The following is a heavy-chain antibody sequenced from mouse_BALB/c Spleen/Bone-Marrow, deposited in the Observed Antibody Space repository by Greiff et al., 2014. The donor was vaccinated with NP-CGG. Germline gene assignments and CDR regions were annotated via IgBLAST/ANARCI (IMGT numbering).Heavy chain of an antibody. CDR1: GFNIKDTF. J-gene: IGHJ3*01. D-gene: IGHD2-3*01. CDR3: AHDAPFTY. Sequence: ESGADLVKPGASVKLSCTTSGFNIKDTFMHWVKQRPEQGLEWIGRIDPASGNTKYDPKFQGEASITADTSSNKVSLQLSGLTSEDTAVYYCAHDAPFTYWGQGTLVTVSA. CDR2: IDPASGNT. V-gene: IGHV14-3*02.